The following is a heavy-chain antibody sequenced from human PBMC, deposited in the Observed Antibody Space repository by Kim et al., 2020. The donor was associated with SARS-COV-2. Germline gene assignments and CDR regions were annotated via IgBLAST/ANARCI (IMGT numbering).Heavy chain of an antibody. CDR1: GFTVSSNY. CDR2: IYSGGST. J-gene: IGHJ6*02. V-gene: IGHV3-53*01. Sequence: GGSLRLSCAASGFTVSSNYMSWVRQAPGKGLEWVSVIYSGGSTYYADSLKGRFTISRDNSKNTLYLQMNSLRAEDTAVYYCARAAAGTPYYYYGMDVWGQGTTVTVSS. D-gene: IGHD6-13*01. CDR3: ARAAAGTPYYYYGMDV.